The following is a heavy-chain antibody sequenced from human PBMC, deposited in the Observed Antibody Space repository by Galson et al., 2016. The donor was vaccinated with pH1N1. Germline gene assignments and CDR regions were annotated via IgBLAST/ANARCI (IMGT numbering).Heavy chain of an antibody. CDR2: ISYDGTNK. Sequence: SLRLSCAASEFTFNSYGMHWVRQAPGKGLEWVALISYDGTNKYYGDSVKGRCSISRDNSKNTLYLQMNSLRAEDTAFYYCAKDSAYSGYDPVFDFWGQGTLVTVSS. D-gene: IGHD5-12*01. V-gene: IGHV3-30*18. CDR3: AKDSAYSGYDPVFDF. J-gene: IGHJ4*02. CDR1: EFTFNSYG.